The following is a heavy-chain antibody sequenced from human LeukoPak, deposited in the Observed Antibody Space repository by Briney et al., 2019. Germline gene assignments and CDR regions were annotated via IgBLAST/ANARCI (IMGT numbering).Heavy chain of an antibody. D-gene: IGHD1-26*01. J-gene: IGHJ4*02. CDR3: TRDTDGSLDY. CDR1: GFTFTNSW. CDR2: IKQDGSTK. Sequence: QAGGSLRLSCAASGFTFTNSWMAWVRQAPGKGLEWVANIKQDGSTKHYADSLKGRSTISRDNPKNSLYLQMNNLRADDTAVYYCTRDTDGSLDYWGQGILVTVAS. V-gene: IGHV3-7*01.